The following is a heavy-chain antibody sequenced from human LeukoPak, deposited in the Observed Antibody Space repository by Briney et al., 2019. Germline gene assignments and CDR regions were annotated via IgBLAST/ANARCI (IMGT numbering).Heavy chain of an antibody. CDR2: ISYDGSEK. J-gene: IGHJ4*02. CDR1: GFSFSSYG. CDR3: GKDPVASPGLYYLDF. V-gene: IGHV3-30*18. Sequence: PGGSLRLSCAASGFSFSSYGMHWVRQVPGKGLEWVAVISYDGSEKYYAESVKGRFSISRDDSKNTLYLQMNSLRPEDTAIYHCGKDPVASPGLYYLDFWGQGTLVTVSS. D-gene: IGHD3-10*01.